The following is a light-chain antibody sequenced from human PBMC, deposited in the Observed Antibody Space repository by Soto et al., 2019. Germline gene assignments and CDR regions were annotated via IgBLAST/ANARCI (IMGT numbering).Light chain of an antibody. CDR1: QSIGNF. CDR2: AAS. V-gene: IGKV1-39*01. CDR3: QQSYSTLYT. J-gene: IGKJ2*01. Sequence: DIQMTQSPSSLSASVGDRVTITCRASQSIGNFLTWYQQKPGKAPKLLIYAASTLQSGVPSRFSGSGSGTDFTLTIGGLQPEDFATYYCQQSYSTLYTFGQGTKVDIK.